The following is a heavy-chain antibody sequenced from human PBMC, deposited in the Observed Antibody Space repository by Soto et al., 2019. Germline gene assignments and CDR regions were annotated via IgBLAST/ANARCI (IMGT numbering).Heavy chain of an antibody. CDR1: GCSFTTYW. J-gene: IGHJ6*02. CDR3: VRQGMDV. CDR2: IYPGASDT. Sequence: PGESLKISWKASGCSFTTYWIAWVRQMPGKGLEWMGIIYPGASDTRYSPSFQGQVTFSADNSISTAYLQWGSLKASDTAMYFCVRQGMDVWGHGTTVTVSS. V-gene: IGHV5-51*01.